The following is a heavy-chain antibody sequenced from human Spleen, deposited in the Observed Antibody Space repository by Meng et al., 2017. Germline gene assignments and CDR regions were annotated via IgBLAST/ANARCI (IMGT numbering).Heavy chain of an antibody. CDR3: ARLERSGWAFDS. D-gene: IGHD6-19*01. CDR1: GITFRNLW. CDR2: IYSSGST. V-gene: IGHV4-59*11. J-gene: IGHJ4*02. Sequence: VQLVGSGGGLVKPGGSLRLSCVASGITFRNLWMTWVRQAPGKGLEWFGYIYSSGSTNYTPSLQSRVTISVDTSKNQFSLKLTSVTAADTAVYYCARLERSGWAFDSWGPGTLVTVSS.